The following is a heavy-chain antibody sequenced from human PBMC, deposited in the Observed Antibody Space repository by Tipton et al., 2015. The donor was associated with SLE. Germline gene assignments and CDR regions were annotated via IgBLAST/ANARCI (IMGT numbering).Heavy chain of an antibody. Sequence: SLRLSCTASGFTFGDYAMSWVRQAPGKGLEWVGFIRSKAYGGTTEYAASVKGRFTISRDDSKSIAYLQMNSLKTEDTAVYYCTRRPVVVAATEIYYYGMDVWGQGTTVTVSS. V-gene: IGHV3-49*04. CDR3: TRRPVVVAATEIYYYGMDV. CDR2: IRSKAYGGTT. J-gene: IGHJ6*02. D-gene: IGHD2-15*01. CDR1: GFTFGDYA.